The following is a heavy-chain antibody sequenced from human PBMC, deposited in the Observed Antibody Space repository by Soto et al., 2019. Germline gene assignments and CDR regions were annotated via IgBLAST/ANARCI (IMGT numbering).Heavy chain of an antibody. J-gene: IGHJ3*02. Sequence: ASVKVTSKASGYTVTSYGISWVRQAPGQGLERMGWISAYNGNTNYAQKLQGRVTMTTDTSTSTAYMELRSLRSDDTSVYYCARVQGFWSGMSAFDIWGQGTMVTVSS. D-gene: IGHD3-3*01. CDR2: ISAYNGNT. CDR3: ARVQGFWSGMSAFDI. V-gene: IGHV1-18*01. CDR1: GYTVTSYG.